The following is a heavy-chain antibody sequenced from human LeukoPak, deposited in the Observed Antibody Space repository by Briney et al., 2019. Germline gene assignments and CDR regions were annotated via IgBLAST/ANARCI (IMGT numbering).Heavy chain of an antibody. CDR3: ARGRGLYSYGSYYFDY. Sequence: SETLSLTCAVYGESFSGYYWCRIRQPPRKGLQWSGEINHSGSTNYDPSLKIRVTISVDTSKNQFSLKLSSVTAADTAVYYCARGRGLYSYGSYYFDYWGQGTLVTVSS. CDR1: GESFSGYY. D-gene: IGHD5-18*01. V-gene: IGHV4-34*01. J-gene: IGHJ4*02. CDR2: INHSGST.